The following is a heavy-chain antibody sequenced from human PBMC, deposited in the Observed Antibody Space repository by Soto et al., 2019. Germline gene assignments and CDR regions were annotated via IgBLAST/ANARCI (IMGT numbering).Heavy chain of an antibody. Sequence: QITLKESGPTLVKPTQTLTLTCTFSGFSLSTSGVGVAWIRQPPGKALEWLALIYWDDDKRYRPSLESRLTIPTNYAKSQVVLTMTAMDSVDTATYYCAYLPCSGGSCYWFSFSGMDVWGQGTTVTVSS. J-gene: IGHJ6*02. CDR3: AYLPCSGGSCYWFSFSGMDV. D-gene: IGHD2-15*01. V-gene: IGHV2-5*02. CDR2: IYWDDDK. CDR1: GFSLSTSGVG.